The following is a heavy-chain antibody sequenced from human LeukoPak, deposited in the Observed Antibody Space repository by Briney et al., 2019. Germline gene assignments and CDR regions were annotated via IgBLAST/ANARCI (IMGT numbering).Heavy chain of an antibody. Sequence: SVKVSCKASGYTFTGYYMHWVRQAPGQGLEWMGGIIPIFGTANYAQKFQGRVTITADKSTSTAYMELSSLRSEDTAVYYCARGILRGLAFDYWGQGTLVTVSS. CDR2: IIPIFGTA. CDR3: ARGILRGLAFDY. D-gene: IGHD2-21*01. V-gene: IGHV1-69*06. CDR1: GYTFTGYY. J-gene: IGHJ4*02.